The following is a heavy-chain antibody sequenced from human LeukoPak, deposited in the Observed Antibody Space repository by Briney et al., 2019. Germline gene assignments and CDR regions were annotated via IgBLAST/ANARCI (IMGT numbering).Heavy chain of an antibody. J-gene: IGHJ4*02. CDR3: AAALMSVTTILTRFDY. CDR1: GYTLIESS. CDR2: FDPEDGKT. V-gene: IGHV1-24*01. D-gene: IGHD4-11*01. Sequence: GASVKVSCKVSGYTLIESSMHWVRQAPGKGLEWVGGFDPEDGKTIYAQKFQGRVTMTEDTSTDTFYMEVSSLTSEDTAVYYCAAALMSVTTILTRFDYWGQGTLVTVSS.